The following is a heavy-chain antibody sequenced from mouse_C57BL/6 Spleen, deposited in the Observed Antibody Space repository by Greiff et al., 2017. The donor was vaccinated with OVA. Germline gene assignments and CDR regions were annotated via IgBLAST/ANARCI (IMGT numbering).Heavy chain of an antibody. D-gene: IGHD3-2*02. Sequence: EVMLVESEGGLVQPGSSMKLSCTASGFTFSDYYMAWVRQVPEKGLEWVANINYDGSSTDYLDSLKSRFIISRDNAKNILYLQMSSLKSEDTATYYCARDTDSSGYGGFAYWGQGTLVTVSA. CDR1: GFTFSDYY. CDR3: ARDTDSSGYGGFAY. CDR2: INYDGSST. J-gene: IGHJ3*01. V-gene: IGHV5-16*01.